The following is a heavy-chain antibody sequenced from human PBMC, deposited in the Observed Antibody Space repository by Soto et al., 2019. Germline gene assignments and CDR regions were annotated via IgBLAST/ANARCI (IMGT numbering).Heavy chain of an antibody. J-gene: IGHJ4*02. D-gene: IGHD6-6*01. Sequence: GGSLRLSCAASGFTVSSNYMSWVRQAPGKGLEWVSVIYSGGDTYYADSVKGRFLISRDNSKNTGYYQMNSLRAEDTAVYYCARLMGSSSVSYFFDYWGQGTLVTVSS. CDR2: IYSGGDT. CDR1: GFTVSSNY. V-gene: IGHV3-53*01. CDR3: ARLMGSSSVSYFFDY.